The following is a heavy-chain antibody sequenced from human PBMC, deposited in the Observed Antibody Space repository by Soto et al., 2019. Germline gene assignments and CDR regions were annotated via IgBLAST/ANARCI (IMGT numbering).Heavy chain of an antibody. D-gene: IGHD3-10*01. V-gene: IGHV4-59*01. Sequence: QVQLQESGPGLVKPSETLSLTCTVSGGSISSYYWSWIRQPPGKGLEWIGYIYYSGSTNYNPSLKSRVTISVDTSKNQCSLKLSSVTAADTAVYYCARSVYGSGSYYVDNWFDPWGQGTLVTVSS. J-gene: IGHJ5*02. CDR3: ARSVYGSGSYYVDNWFDP. CDR2: IYYSGST. CDR1: GGSISSYY.